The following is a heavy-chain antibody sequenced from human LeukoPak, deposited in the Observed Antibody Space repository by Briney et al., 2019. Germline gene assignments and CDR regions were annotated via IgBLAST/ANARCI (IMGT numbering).Heavy chain of an antibody. Sequence: GASVKVSCKASGGTFSSYAISWVRQAPGQGLEWMGWISAYNGNTNYAQKLQGRVTMTTDTSTSTAYMELRSLRSDDTAVYYCARDIPGAWAFDIWGQGTMVTVSS. V-gene: IGHV1-18*01. J-gene: IGHJ3*02. CDR1: GGTFSSYA. CDR2: ISAYNGNT. D-gene: IGHD7-27*01. CDR3: ARDIPGAWAFDI.